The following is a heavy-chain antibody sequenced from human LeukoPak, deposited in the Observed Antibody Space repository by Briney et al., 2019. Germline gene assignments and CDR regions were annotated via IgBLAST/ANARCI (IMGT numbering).Heavy chain of an antibody. V-gene: IGHV4-39*01. CDR1: GGSISSSSYY. J-gene: IGHJ4*02. CDR3: ARAERYCSGGSCYSFDY. Sequence: SETLSLTCTVSGGSISSSSYYWGWIRQPPGKGLEWIGSIYYSGSTYYNPSLKSLVTISVGTSKNQFSLKLSSVTAADTAVYYCARAERYCSGGSCYSFDYWGQGTLVTVSS. CDR2: IYYSGST. D-gene: IGHD2-15*01.